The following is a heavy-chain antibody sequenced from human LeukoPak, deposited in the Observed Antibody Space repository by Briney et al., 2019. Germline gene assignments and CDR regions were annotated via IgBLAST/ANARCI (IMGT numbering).Heavy chain of an antibody. V-gene: IGHV3-66*01. CDR2: IYASGST. J-gene: IGHJ4*02. D-gene: IGHD4-23*01. Sequence: GGSLRLSCVASGFTISTNYMSWVRQAPGKGLKWVSVIYASGSTYYADSMKDRFTISRDNSKNTLYLQMNSLRAEDTAVYYCAREFRWQSFDYWGQGTLVTVSS. CDR3: AREFRWQSFDY. CDR1: GFTISTNY.